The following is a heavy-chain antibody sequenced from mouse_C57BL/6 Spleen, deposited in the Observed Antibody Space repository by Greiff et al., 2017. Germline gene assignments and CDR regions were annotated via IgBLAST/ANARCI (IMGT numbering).Heavy chain of an antibody. D-gene: IGHD4-1*01. Sequence: VQLQQPGAELVMPGASVKLSCKASGYTFTSYWMHWVKQRPGQGLEWIGEIDPSDSYTNYNQKFKGKSTLTVDKSSSTAYMQLSSLTSEDSAVYYCASGTVAMDYWGQGTSVTVSS. CDR3: ASGTVAMDY. J-gene: IGHJ4*01. V-gene: IGHV1-69*01. CDR1: GYTFTSYW. CDR2: IDPSDSYT.